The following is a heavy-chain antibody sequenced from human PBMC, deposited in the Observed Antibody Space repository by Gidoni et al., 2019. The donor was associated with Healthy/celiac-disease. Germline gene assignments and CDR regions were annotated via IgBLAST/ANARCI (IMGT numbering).Heavy chain of an antibody. CDR2: IRSKAYGGTT. V-gene: IGHV3-49*05. CDR3: TRGDGSYTTADAFDI. Sequence: EVQLVESGGGLVKPGRSLRLSCTASGLTFGDYAMSWFRQDPGKGLEWVGFIRSKAYGGTTEYAASVKGRFTISRDDSKSIAYLQMNSLKTEDTAVYYCTRGDGSYTTADAFDIWGQGTMVTVSS. CDR1: GLTFGDYA. D-gene: IGHD1-26*01. J-gene: IGHJ3*02.